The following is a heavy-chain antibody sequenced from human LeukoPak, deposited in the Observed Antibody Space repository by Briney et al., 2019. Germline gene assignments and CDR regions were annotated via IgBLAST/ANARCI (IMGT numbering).Heavy chain of an antibody. CDR2: IDPHSGGT. CDR1: GYTFTDYY. V-gene: IGHV1-2*02. D-gene: IGHD3-22*01. J-gene: IGHJ3*02. CDR3: AREYYDTSGRKYPFDI. Sequence: ASVKVSCKASGYTFTDYYMSWVRQAPGLGLKWMGWIDPHSGGTKYAQKSQGRVTMTRDTSISTAYVELSRLRSDDTAVYYCAREYYDTSGRKYPFDIWGQGTMVTVSS.